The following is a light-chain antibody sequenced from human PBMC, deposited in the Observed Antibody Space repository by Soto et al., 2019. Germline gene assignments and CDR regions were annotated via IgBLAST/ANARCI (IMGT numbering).Light chain of an antibody. J-gene: IGLJ2*01. CDR3: SSYRSSSTPVV. Sequence: QSVLTQPASVSGSPGQSITISCTGTSSTVGGFNVVSWYQQHPGKAPKVIIYEGIKRPSGVSNRFSGSNSGNTASLTISGLQAEDEAEYYCSSYRSSSTPVVFGGGTKATVL. CDR1: SSTVGGFNV. CDR2: EGI. V-gene: IGLV2-14*02.